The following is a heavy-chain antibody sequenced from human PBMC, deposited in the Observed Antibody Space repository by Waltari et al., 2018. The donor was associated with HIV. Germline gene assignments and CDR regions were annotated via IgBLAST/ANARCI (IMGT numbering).Heavy chain of an antibody. CDR1: GFTFSNFW. D-gene: IGHD2-2*02. Sequence: EVQLVESGGGLVQPGGSLRLSCAASGFTFSNFWMSLVRQAPGKGREWLANIKQDGSEKYYVDSVKGRFTISRDNAKNSLYLQMNSLRAEDTAVYYCASPSIRAGMDVWGQGTTVTVSS. J-gene: IGHJ6*02. CDR2: IKQDGSEK. V-gene: IGHV3-7*01. CDR3: ASPSIRAGMDV.